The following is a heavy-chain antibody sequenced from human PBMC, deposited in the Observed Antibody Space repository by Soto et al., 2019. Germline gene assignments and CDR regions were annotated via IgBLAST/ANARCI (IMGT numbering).Heavy chain of an antibody. CDR2: INAGNVNT. CDR3: AAGGGYTYGRGMDV. D-gene: IGHD5-18*01. J-gene: IGHJ6*02. CDR1: GYTFTSYA. V-gene: IGHV1-3*05. Sequence: QVQLVQSGAEEKKPGASVKVSCKASGYTFTSYAMHWVRQAPGQRLEWMGWINAGNVNTKYSQKFQGRVTFTRDTSASTAYMELSSLRSEDTAVYYCAAGGGYTYGRGMDVWGQGTTVTVSS.